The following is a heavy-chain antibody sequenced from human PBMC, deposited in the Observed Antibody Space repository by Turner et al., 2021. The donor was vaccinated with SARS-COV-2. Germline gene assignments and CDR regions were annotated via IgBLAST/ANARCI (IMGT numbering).Heavy chain of an antibody. D-gene: IGHD1-26*01. V-gene: IGHV3-21*01. Sequence: EVQLVESGGGLVKPGGSLRLSCAASGFTFSSYSMNWVRQAPGKGLEWVSSISSGSIYIYYADSVKGRFTISRDNSKNTLYLQMNSLRAEDTAVYYCARFYGSYSGRGVDWGQGTLVTVSS. CDR1: GFTFSSYS. J-gene: IGHJ4*02. CDR3: ARFYGSYSGRGVD. CDR2: ISSGSIYI.